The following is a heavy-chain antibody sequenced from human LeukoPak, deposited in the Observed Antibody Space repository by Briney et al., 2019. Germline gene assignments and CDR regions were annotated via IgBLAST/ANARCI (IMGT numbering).Heavy chain of an antibody. D-gene: IGHD2-2*01. J-gene: IGHJ1*01. CDR3: AREPVGYCSSTSCYLYFQH. CDR1: GGSISSGSYY. Sequence: SETLSLTCTVSGGSISSGSYYWSWIRQPAGKGLEWIGRIYTSGSTNYNPSLKSRVTISVDTSKNQFSLKLSSVTAADTAVYYCAREPVGYCSSTSCYLYFQHWGQGTLVTVSS. CDR2: IYTSGST. V-gene: IGHV4-61*02.